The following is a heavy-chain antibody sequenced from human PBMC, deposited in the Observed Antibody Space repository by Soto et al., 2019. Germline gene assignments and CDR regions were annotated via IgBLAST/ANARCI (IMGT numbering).Heavy chain of an antibody. D-gene: IGHD2-2*01. V-gene: IGHV1-2*02. CDR2: INPNTGGT. CDR3: ARARVPTISEDAFDI. Sequence: ASVKVSCKASGYTFTGYYVHWVRQAPGQGLEWMGWINPNTGGTKYAQNIQGRVTMTRDTSVSTAYMEVDRLTSDDTAVYYCARARVPTISEDAFDIWGQGTLVTVSS. J-gene: IGHJ3*02. CDR1: GYTFTGYY.